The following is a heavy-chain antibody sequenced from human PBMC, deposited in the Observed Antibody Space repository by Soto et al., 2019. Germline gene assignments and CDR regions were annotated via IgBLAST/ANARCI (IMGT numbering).Heavy chain of an antibody. V-gene: IGHV4-39*07. CDR2: IYYSGST. D-gene: IGHD4-17*01. J-gene: IGHJ4*02. CDR3: ARSTDGDYSFDY. Sequence: SETLSLTCTVSGGSISSGSYYWGWIRQPPGKGLEWIGSIYYSGSTYYNPSLKSRVTISVDTSKNQFSLKLSSVTAADTAVYYCARSTDGDYSFDYWGQGTLVTVSS. CDR1: GGSISSGSYY.